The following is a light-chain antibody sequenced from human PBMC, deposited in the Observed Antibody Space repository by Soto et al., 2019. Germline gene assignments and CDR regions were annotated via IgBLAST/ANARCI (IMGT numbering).Light chain of an antibody. CDR1: QSVSSY. V-gene: IGKV3-20*01. Sequence: EIVLTQSPATLSLSPGERATLSCRASQSVSSYLAWYQQKPGQAPRLLIYDASTRATGIPARFSGSGSGTDFTLTISRLEPEDFAVYYCQQYGSSPGTFGQGTKVDTK. J-gene: IGKJ1*01. CDR3: QQYGSSPGT. CDR2: DAS.